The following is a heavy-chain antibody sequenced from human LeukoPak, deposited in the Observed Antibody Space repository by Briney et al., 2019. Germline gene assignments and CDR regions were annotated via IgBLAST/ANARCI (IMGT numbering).Heavy chain of an antibody. CDR2: ISGSGGST. CDR3: AKARDYYDGSGYYPLIDY. J-gene: IGHJ4*02. V-gene: IGHV3-23*01. D-gene: IGHD3-22*01. Sequence: GGSLRLSSAASGFTLSSYAMSWVRQAPGKGLEWVSAISGSGGSTYYADSVKGRFTISRDNSKNTLFLQMNSLRAEDTAVYYCAKARDYYDGSGYYPLIDYWGQGTLVTVSS. CDR1: GFTLSSYA.